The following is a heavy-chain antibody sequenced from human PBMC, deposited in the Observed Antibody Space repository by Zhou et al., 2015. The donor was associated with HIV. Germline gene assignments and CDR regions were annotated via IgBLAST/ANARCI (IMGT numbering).Heavy chain of an antibody. CDR3: ARETTMIISPPDY. CDR2: ISYDGNIK. CDR1: GFTFSNFA. V-gene: IGHV3-30-3*01. J-gene: IGHJ4*02. Sequence: QVQLVESGGGVVQPGRSLRLSCAASGFTFSNFAMHWVRQAPGKGLEWMAVISYDGNIKFFADSVKGRITISRDNSKNTLYLQMNSLRAEDTAVYYCARETTMIISPPDYWGQGTLVTVSS. D-gene: IGHD3-22*01.